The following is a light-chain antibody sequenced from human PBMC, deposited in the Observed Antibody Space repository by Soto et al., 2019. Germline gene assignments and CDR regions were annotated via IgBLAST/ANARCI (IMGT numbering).Light chain of an antibody. CDR1: QSVSSNY. CDR2: GAS. V-gene: IGKV3-20*01. J-gene: IGKJ3*01. CDR3: QQYGSSPFT. Sequence: EIVLTQSPGTLSLSPGERATLSCRASQSVSSNYLTWYQQKPGQAPRLLIYGASSRATGIADRFSGSGSGTDFTLTISRLEPEDFAVYYCQQYGSSPFTFGPGTKADIK.